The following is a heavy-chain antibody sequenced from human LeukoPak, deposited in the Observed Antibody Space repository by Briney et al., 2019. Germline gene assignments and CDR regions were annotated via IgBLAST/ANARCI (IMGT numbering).Heavy chain of an antibody. J-gene: IGHJ6*04. D-gene: IGHD3-10*02. CDR2: ISSSSSYI. Sequence: WGSLRLSCAASGFTFSSYSMNWVRQAPGKGLEWVSSISSSSSYIYYADSVKGRFTISRDNAKNSLYLQMNSLSAEDTAVYYCAELGITMIGGVWGKGTTVTISS. CDR1: GFTFSSYS. CDR3: AELGITMIGGV. V-gene: IGHV3-21*01.